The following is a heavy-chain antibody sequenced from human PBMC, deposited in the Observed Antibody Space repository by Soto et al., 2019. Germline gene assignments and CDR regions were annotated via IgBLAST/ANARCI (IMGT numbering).Heavy chain of an antibody. D-gene: IGHD5-18*01. V-gene: IGHV3-30*18. CDR3: AKDPDLDTAMVKGGYYFDY. CDR1: GFTFSSYD. Sequence: QVQLVESGGGVVQPGRSLRLSCAAYGFTFSSYDMHWVRQAPGKGLEWVAVISYDGSNKYYADSVKGRFTISRDNSKNTLYLQMNILRAEDTAVYYCAKDPDLDTAMVKGGYYFDYWGQGTLVTVSS. CDR2: ISYDGSNK. J-gene: IGHJ4*02.